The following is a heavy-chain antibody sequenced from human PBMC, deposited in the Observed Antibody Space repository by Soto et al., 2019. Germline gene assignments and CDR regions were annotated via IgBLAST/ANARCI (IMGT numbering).Heavy chain of an antibody. Sequence: ASVKVSCKASGYTFTGYYMHWVRQAPGQGLEWMGWINPNSGGTNYAQKFQGRVTMTRDTSISTAYMELSRLRPDDTAVYYCARDRRYDFWSSARYYYGMDVWGQGTTVTVSS. CDR2: INPNSGGT. V-gene: IGHV1-2*02. CDR3: ARDRRYDFWSSARYYYGMDV. CDR1: GYTFTGYY. J-gene: IGHJ6*02. D-gene: IGHD3-3*01.